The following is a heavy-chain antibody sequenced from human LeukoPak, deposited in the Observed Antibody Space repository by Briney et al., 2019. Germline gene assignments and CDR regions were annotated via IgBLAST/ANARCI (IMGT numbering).Heavy chain of an antibody. CDR2: ISYDGSNK. CDR1: GFTFSSYG. CDR3: AKDGWSDSSSWAAFDY. J-gene: IGHJ4*02. Sequence: GRSLRLSCAASGFTFSSYGMHWVRQAPGKGLEWVAVISYDGSNKYYADSVKGRFTISRDNSKNTLYLQMNSLRAEDTAVYYYAKDGWSDSSSWAAFDYWGQGTLVTVSS. D-gene: IGHD6-13*01. V-gene: IGHV3-30*18.